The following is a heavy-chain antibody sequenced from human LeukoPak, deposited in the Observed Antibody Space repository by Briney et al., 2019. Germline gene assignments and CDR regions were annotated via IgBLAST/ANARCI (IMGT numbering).Heavy chain of an antibody. CDR2: INHSGST. CDR3: ARLGAEYGSGSYYNYYYYMDV. J-gene: IGHJ6*03. D-gene: IGHD3-10*01. CDR1: GGSFSCYY. V-gene: IGHV4-34*01. Sequence: SETLSLTCAVYGGSFSCYYWSWIRQPPGKGLEWIGEINHSGSTNYNPSLKSRVTISVDTSKNQFSLKLSSVTAADTAVYYWARLGAEYGSGSYYNYYYYMDVWGKGTTVTVSS.